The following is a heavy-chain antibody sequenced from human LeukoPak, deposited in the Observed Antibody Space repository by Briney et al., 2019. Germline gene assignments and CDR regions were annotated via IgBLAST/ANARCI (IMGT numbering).Heavy chain of an antibody. J-gene: IGHJ6*02. Sequence: GGSLRLSCVASGFIFSRYGMHWVRQAPGKGLEYVSAISNSGGSTYYANSVKGRFTISRDNSKNTLYLQMGSLRGQHMAVYYCARGLITGAAGTYYYYGMDVWGQGTTVTVSS. CDR2: ISNSGGST. V-gene: IGHV3-64*01. D-gene: IGHD6-13*01. CDR1: GFIFSRYG. CDR3: ARGLITGAAGTYYYYGMDV.